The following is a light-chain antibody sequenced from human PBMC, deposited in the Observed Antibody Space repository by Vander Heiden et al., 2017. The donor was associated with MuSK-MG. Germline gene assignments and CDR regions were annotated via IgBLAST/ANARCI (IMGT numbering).Light chain of an antibody. CDR2: AAS. CDR1: QSISSY. J-gene: IGKJ4*01. Sequence: DIQMTQSPSSLSASVGDRVTITCRASQSISSYLNWYQQKPGKAPKLLIYAASSLQSGVPSRFSGSGSGTDFTLTISSLQPEDFETYYCQQSYSTPPYFGGGTKVEIK. CDR3: QQSYSTPPY. V-gene: IGKV1-39*01.